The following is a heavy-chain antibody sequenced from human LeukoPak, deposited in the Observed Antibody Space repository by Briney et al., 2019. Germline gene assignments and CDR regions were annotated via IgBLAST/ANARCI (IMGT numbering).Heavy chain of an antibody. V-gene: IGHV1-69*05. J-gene: IGHJ4*02. CDR3: ASRLSRDGYNVEDY. D-gene: IGHD5-24*01. CDR1: GGTFSSYA. CDR2: IIPIFGTA. Sequence: SVKASCKASGGTFSSYAISWVRQAPGQGLEWMGGIIPIFGTANYAQKFQGRVTITTDESTSTAYMELSSLRSEDTAVYYCASRLSRDGYNVEDYWGQGTLVTVSS.